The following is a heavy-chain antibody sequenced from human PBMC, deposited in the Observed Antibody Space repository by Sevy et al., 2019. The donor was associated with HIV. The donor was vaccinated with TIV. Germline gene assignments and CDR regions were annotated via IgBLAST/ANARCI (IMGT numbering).Heavy chain of an antibody. CDR2: IKQDGSVK. Sequence: GGSLRLSCAASGFTFSSYWMSWVRQAPGKGLEWVANIKQDGSVKYYVDSVKGRVIISRDNAKNSLYLQMNSLRAEVTAVYYCARDRFGSSWYNYYCCSGMDVWGQGTTVTVSS. CDR3: ARDRFGSSWYNYYCCSGMDV. J-gene: IGHJ6*02. D-gene: IGHD6-13*01. V-gene: IGHV3-7*03. CDR1: GFTFSSYW.